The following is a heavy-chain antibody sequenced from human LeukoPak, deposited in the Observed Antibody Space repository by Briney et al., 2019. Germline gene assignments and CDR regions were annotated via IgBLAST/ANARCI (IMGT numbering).Heavy chain of an antibody. CDR1: GGSIKSSSYY. CDR3: ARLRALADTPDWLDP. Sequence: SETLSLTCTVSGGSIKSSSYYWACIRQPPGKGLEWIGSIHFRGNTYYNPSLKSRVTISVDTSKNQFSLKLSSVTAADTAVYYCARLRALADTPDWLDPWGQGTLVTVSS. J-gene: IGHJ5*02. V-gene: IGHV4-39*01. D-gene: IGHD6-19*01. CDR2: IHFRGNT.